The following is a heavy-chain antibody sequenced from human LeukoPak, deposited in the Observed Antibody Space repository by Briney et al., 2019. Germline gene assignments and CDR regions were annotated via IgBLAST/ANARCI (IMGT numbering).Heavy chain of an antibody. CDR1: GGSFSGYY. CDR3: AREGSGSYLRMDV. CDR2: INHSGST. D-gene: IGHD3-10*01. V-gene: IGHV4-34*01. Sequence: SETLSLTCAVYGGSFSGYYWSWIRQPPGKGLEWIGEINHSGSTNYNPSLKSRVTISVDTSKNQFSLKLSSVTAADTAVYYCAREGSGSYLRMDVWGKGTTVTVSS. J-gene: IGHJ6*04.